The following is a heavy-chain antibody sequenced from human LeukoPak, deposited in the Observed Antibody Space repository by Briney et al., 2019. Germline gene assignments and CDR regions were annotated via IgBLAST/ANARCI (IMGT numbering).Heavy chain of an antibody. J-gene: IGHJ4*02. D-gene: IGHD1-26*01. V-gene: IGHV3-13*01. CDR1: GSTFSNHA. CDR2: IGIAGDT. Sequence: PGGSLRLSCATSGSTFSNHAMHWVRQATGKGLEWVSAIGIAGDTFYPGSVKGRFTISRENAKNSLSLQINSLKAEDTAVYYCVRQQTSHGNFDYWGQGTLVTASS. CDR3: VRQQTSHGNFDY.